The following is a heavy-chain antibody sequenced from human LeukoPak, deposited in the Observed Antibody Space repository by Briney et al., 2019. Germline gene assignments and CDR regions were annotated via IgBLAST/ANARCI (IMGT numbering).Heavy chain of an antibody. CDR2: INPNSGGT. V-gene: IGHV1-2*02. CDR1: GYTFTGYY. Sequence: ASVKVSCKASGYTFTGYYMHWVRQAPGQGLEWMGWINPNSGGTNYAQKFQGRVTMTRGTSISTAYMELSRLRSDDTAVYYCAREGTIAAAGTWFDPWGQGTLVTVSS. D-gene: IGHD6-13*01. CDR3: AREGTIAAAGTWFDP. J-gene: IGHJ5*02.